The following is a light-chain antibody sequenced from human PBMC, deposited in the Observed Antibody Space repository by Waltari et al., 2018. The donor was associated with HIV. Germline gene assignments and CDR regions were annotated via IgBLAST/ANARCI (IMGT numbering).Light chain of an antibody. CDR3: QQTYTAPRT. CDR2: AAS. Sequence: DIQMTQSPSSLSASVGDRVTITCRASQIIGNYLTWYQQKPGKAPKVLIFAASTLQDGVPARFSGSGYGTDFSLSINSLQREDLATYYCQQTYTAPRTFGQGTKVEI. V-gene: IGKV1-39*01. J-gene: IGKJ1*01. CDR1: QIIGNY.